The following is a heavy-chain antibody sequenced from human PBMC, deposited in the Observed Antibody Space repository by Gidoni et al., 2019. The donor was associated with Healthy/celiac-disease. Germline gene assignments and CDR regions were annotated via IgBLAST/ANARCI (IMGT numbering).Heavy chain of an antibody. Sequence: QVQLVQSGAEVKKPGSSVKVSCKASGGTFSSYAISWVRQAPGQGLEWMGRIIPILGIANYAQKFQGRVTITADKSTSTAYMELSSLRSEDTAVYYCARDQVRRWLQYPSFDYWGQGTLVTVSS. CDR3: ARDQVRRWLQYPSFDY. CDR2: IIPILGIA. CDR1: GGTFSSYA. J-gene: IGHJ4*02. V-gene: IGHV1-69*04. D-gene: IGHD5-12*01.